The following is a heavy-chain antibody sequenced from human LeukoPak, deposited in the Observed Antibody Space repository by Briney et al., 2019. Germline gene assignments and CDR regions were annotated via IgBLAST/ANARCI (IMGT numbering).Heavy chain of an antibody. CDR1: GYTFSNYG. Sequence: ASVKVSCKASGYTFSNYGIGWVRQAPGQGLEWMGWISGYNGNTNYAQKHQGRVTMTTDTSTSTAYMELRSLRSDDTAVYFCARPGDGNWFDPWGQGTLVTVSS. J-gene: IGHJ5*02. CDR3: ARPGDGNWFDP. V-gene: IGHV1-18*04. CDR2: ISGYNGNT. D-gene: IGHD2-21*02.